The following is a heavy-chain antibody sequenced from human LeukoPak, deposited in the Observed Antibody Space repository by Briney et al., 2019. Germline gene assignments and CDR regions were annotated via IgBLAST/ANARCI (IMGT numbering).Heavy chain of an antibody. D-gene: IGHD3-10*01. CDR3: AKDYAYYYGSGNNAFDI. V-gene: IGHV3-23*01. CDR2: ISGSGGST. J-gene: IGHJ3*02. CDR1: GFTFSSYA. Sequence: GRSLTLSCAASGFTFSSYAMSWVRQAPGKGLEWVSAISGSGGSTYYADSVKGRFTISRDNSKNTLYLQMNSLRAEDTAVYYCAKDYAYYYGSGNNAFDIWGQGTMVTVSS.